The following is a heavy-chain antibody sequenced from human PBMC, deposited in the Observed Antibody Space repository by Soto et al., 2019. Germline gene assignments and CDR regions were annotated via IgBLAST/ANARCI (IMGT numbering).Heavy chain of an antibody. V-gene: IGHV3-48*01. Sequence: EVQLVESGGGLVQPGGSLRLSCAASGFTFSSYSMKWVRQAPGKGLEWVSYISSSSSTIYYADSVKGRFTISRDNAKNSLYLQMNSPRAEDTAVYYCARHPERIAQIGWFDPWGQGTLGTVSS. J-gene: IGHJ5*02. D-gene: IGHD6-13*01. CDR3: ARHPERIAQIGWFDP. CDR2: ISSSSSTI. CDR1: GFTFSSYS.